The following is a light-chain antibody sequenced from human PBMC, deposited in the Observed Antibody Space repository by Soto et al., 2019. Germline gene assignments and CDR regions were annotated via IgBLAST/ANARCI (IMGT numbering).Light chain of an antibody. CDR1: QSVSSTY. Sequence: EIVLTQSAGTLSLFPGERATLSCRASQSVSSTYLAWYQLKPGQAPRLLIYGASSRATGIPHRFSGSGSGTDFTLTISRLEPEDFAVYYCQQYGSSPPLTFGGGTKVEI. CDR2: GAS. V-gene: IGKV3-20*01. CDR3: QQYGSSPPLT. J-gene: IGKJ4*01.